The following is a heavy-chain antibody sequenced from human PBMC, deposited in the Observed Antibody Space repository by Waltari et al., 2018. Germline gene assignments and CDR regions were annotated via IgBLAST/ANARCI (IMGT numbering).Heavy chain of an antibody. CDR3: ARGVSSGYVRYWFDP. J-gene: IGHJ5*02. V-gene: IGHV4-4*02. CDR2: IYHSGRT. D-gene: IGHD5-12*01. Sequence: QVQLQESGPGLVKPSGTLSLTCAVSGGSISSSNWWSWVRQPPGKGLEWIGEIYHSGRTNHTPSRKGRVPISLDKSKNQFSLKLSSVTAADTAVYYCARGVSSGYVRYWFDPWGQGTLVTVSS. CDR1: GGSISSSNW.